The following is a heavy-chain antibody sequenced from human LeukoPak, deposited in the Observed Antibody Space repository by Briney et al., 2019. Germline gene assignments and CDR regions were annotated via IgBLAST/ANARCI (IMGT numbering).Heavy chain of an antibody. D-gene: IGHD4-11*01. Sequence: ASETLSLTRTVSGGSISSYYWSWIRQPPGKGLEWIGYIYYSGSTNYNPSLTSRGTISVDTSKNQFSLKLSSVTAADTAVYYCARGGGGPSNYILAYYYGMDVWGQGTTVTVSS. CDR3: ARGGGGPSNYILAYYYGMDV. CDR1: GGSISSYY. CDR2: IYYSGST. V-gene: IGHV4-59*01. J-gene: IGHJ6*02.